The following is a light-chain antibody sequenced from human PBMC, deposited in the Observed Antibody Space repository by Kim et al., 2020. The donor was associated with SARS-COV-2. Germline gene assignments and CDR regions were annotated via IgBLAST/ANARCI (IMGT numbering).Light chain of an antibody. CDR2: GAS. J-gene: IGKJ4*01. V-gene: IGKV3-20*01. CDR1: QSVSSTY. CDR3: HQYGSSPPET. Sequence: EIVLTQSPGTLSLSPGERATLSCRASQSVSSTYLAWYQQKPGQAPRLLIYGASSRATGIPDRFSGSGSGTDFTLTISRLEPEDFAVYHCHQYGSSPPETFGGGTKVDIK.